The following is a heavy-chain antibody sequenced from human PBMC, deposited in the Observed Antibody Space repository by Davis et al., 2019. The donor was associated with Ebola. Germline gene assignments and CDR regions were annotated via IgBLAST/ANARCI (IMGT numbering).Heavy chain of an antibody. CDR2: IDPSDSYT. V-gene: IGHV5-10-1*01. J-gene: IGHJ4*02. Sequence: GESLKISCKGSEYSFTSYWISWVRQMPGKGLEWMGRIDPSDSYTNYSPSFQGHVTISADKSISTAYLQWSSLKASDTAMYYCARQDTAMVMSSDYWGQGTLVTVSS. D-gene: IGHD5-18*01. CDR3: ARQDTAMVMSSDY. CDR1: EYSFTSYW.